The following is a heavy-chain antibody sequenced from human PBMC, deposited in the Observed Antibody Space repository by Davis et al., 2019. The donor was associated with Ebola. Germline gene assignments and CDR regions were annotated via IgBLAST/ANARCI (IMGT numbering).Heavy chain of an antibody. V-gene: IGHV1-18*04. J-gene: IGHJ4*02. CDR3: ARLAYDFWSGHDS. CDR1: GYTFTNYG. D-gene: IGHD3-3*01. CDR2: ISDYNGNT. Sequence: AASVKVSCKASGYTFTNYGISWVRQAPGQGLEWMGWISDYNGNTNYAQKLQGRVTMTTDTSTSTAYMELRSLTSDDTAVYYCARLAYDFWSGHDSWGQGTLVTVSS.